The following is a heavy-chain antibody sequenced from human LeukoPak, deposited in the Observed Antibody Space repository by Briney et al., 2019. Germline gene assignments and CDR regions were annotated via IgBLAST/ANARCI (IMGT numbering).Heavy chain of an antibody. D-gene: IGHD2-2*01. J-gene: IGHJ3*02. CDR2: IYYSGST. CDR1: GGSISSYY. Sequence: SETLSLTCTVSGGSISSYYWSWIRQAPGKGLEWIGYIYYSGSTNYNPSLESRVTISVDTSKNQFSLDLSSVTAADTAVYYCARQKCTSASCLTKNAFDIWGQGTMVTVSS. V-gene: IGHV4-59*08. CDR3: ARQKCTSASCLTKNAFDI.